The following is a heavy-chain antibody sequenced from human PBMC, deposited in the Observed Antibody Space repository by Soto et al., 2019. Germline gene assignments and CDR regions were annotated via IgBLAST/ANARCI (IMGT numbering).Heavy chain of an antibody. D-gene: IGHD3-3*02. CDR3: VRQLSHICDS. CDR2: IKPGTSDI. V-gene: IGHV5-51*01. Sequence: GESLQISCKGVGYKFGSAWIGWVRQMPGKGLEWMGIIKPGTSDIRYSPSCRGHVTISADEAVSTAYLQWSSLKASDTAMYYCVRQLSHICDSWGQGTLVTVSS. CDR1: GYKFGSAW. J-gene: IGHJ4*02.